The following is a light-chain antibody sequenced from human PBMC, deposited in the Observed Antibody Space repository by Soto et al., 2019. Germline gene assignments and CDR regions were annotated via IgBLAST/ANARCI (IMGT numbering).Light chain of an antibody. V-gene: IGLV1-40*01. CDR3: QSYDITLDARYV. CDR1: SSSIGAGYD. CDR2: GNS. Sequence: QSALKQPNSICGAAGQMVNACCAGSSSSIGAGYDVHWDPHRPGTAPKALFLGNSNLPSGVPVPDRFSGYKSGTSAYLAITGLHAEDEGDYNCQSYDITLDARYVFGPGTKVTVL. J-gene: IGLJ1*01.